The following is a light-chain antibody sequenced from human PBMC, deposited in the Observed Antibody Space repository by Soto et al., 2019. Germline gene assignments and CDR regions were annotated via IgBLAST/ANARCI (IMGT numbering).Light chain of an antibody. V-gene: IGKV1-5*03. CDR3: QQYSIFSLT. Sequence: DIQMTQSPSTVSASVGDRVTFICGAGRSFVACLAWFHQKPGKAPRPLIRKAYSLEGGVQSRFSGSGSGTEFTLAISGLQPDDFATYYCQQYSIFSLTFGGGTKVEIK. J-gene: IGKJ4*01. CDR2: KAY. CDR1: RSFVAC.